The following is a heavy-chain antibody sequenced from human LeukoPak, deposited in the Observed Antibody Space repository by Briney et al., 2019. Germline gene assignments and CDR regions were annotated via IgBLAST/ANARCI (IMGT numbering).Heavy chain of an antibody. J-gene: IGHJ4*02. Sequence: SETLSLTCTVSGASVSNTYYWSWIRQLPGKGLEWIGNLYNIGSITYKPSLKSRVTMSIDMSKNQFSLRLTSVTAADTAVYFCATNSTGSAFDYWGQGVLVTVSS. CDR1: GASVSNTYY. CDR3: ATNSTGSAFDY. D-gene: IGHD2/OR15-2a*01. V-gene: IGHV4-59*08. CDR2: LYNIGSI.